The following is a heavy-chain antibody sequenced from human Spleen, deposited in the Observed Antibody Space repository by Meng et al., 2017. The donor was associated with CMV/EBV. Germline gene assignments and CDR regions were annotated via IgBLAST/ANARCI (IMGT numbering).Heavy chain of an antibody. CDR2: TYYWSKWYS. J-gene: IGHJ1*01. CDR3: ARDDLTYYYDSSGYGG. Sequence: SSASAAWNCTSQSPSRVLQWLGRTYYWSKWYSAYAVSVNSRITINPDTSKNQFSLQLNSVTPEDTAVYYCARDDLTYYYDSSGYGGWGQGTLVTVSS. CDR1: SSASAA. V-gene: IGHV6-1*01. D-gene: IGHD3-22*01.